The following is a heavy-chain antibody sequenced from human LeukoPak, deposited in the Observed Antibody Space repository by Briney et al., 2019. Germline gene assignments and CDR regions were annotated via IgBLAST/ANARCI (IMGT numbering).Heavy chain of an antibody. V-gene: IGHV1-2*02. J-gene: IGHJ4*02. D-gene: IGHD3-22*01. CDR2: INPNSGGT. Sequence: ASVKVSCKASGYTFTGYYMHWVRQAPGQGLEWTGVINPNSGGTNYAQKFQGRVTMTRDTSISTAYMELSRLRSDDTAVYYCAREERNYYDSSGYLDYWGQGTLVTVSS. CDR3: AREERNYYDSSGYLDY. CDR1: GYTFTGYY.